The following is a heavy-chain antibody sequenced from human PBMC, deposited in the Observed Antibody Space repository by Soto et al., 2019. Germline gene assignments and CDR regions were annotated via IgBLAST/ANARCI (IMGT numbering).Heavy chain of an antibody. Sequence: SVKVSCKASGGTSSSYTISWVRQAPGQGLEWMGRIIPILGIANYAQKFQGRVTITADKSTSTAYMELSSLRSEDTAVYYCAPSLIGYYYMDVWGKGTTVTVSS. V-gene: IGHV1-69*02. D-gene: IGHD3-16*02. CDR3: APSLIGYYYMDV. CDR2: IIPILGIA. CDR1: GGTSSSYT. J-gene: IGHJ6*03.